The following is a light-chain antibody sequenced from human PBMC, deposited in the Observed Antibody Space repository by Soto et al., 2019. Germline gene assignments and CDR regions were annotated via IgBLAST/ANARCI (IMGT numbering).Light chain of an antibody. Sequence: DIVMTQSPDSLAVSLGERATINCKPSQSVLYSSNNKNYLAWYQQKPGQPPKLLIYWASTRESGVPDRFSGSGSGTDFTLTISSLQAEDVAVYYCQQYYSPWTFGQGTKVEIK. V-gene: IGKV4-1*01. J-gene: IGKJ1*01. CDR2: WAS. CDR3: QQYYSPWT. CDR1: QSVLYSSNNKNY.